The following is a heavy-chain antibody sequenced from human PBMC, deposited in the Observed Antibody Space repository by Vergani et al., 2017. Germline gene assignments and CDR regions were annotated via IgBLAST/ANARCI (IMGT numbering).Heavy chain of an antibody. CDR3: VGRAGVRITPVTGT. D-gene: IGHD2-8*02. CDR2: VYPADSDT. CDR1: GYMFSSYW. J-gene: IGHJ5*02. Sequence: EVQLVQSAAEVKKPGESLKISCKGSGYMFSSYWIAWVRQMPGKGLEWIGIVYPADSDTRYSPSFQGQVTISADKSINTAYLQWSSLKTSDSAMYYCVGRAGVRITPVTGTWGQGTLVTVSS. V-gene: IGHV5-51*01.